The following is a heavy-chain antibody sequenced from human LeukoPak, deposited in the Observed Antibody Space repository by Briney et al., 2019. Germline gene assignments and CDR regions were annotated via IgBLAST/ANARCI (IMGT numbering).Heavy chain of an antibody. V-gene: IGHV3-30-3*01. CDR1: GFTFSSYA. D-gene: IGHD6-19*01. CDR3: ARDLANWAVAGYFDY. Sequence: GGSLRLSCAASGFTFSSYAMHWVRQAPGKGLEWVAVISYDGSNKYYADSVKGRFTISRDNSKNTLYLQMNSLRAEDTAVYYCARDLANWAVAGYFDYWGQGTLVTVSS. J-gene: IGHJ4*02. CDR2: ISYDGSNK.